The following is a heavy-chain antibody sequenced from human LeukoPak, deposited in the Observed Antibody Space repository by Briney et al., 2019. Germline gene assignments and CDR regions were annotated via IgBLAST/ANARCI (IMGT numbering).Heavy chain of an antibody. CDR3: ARYCTNGVCYKGFDY. CDR2: INPSGGST. J-gene: IGHJ4*02. D-gene: IGHD2-8*01. CDR1: GYTFTSYY. Sequence: ASVKVSCKASGYTFTSYYMHWVRQAPGQGLEWMGIINPSGGSTSYAQKFQGRVTMTRDTSTSTVYMELSSLRSEDTAVYYCARYCTNGVCYKGFDYWGQGTLATVSS. V-gene: IGHV1-46*01.